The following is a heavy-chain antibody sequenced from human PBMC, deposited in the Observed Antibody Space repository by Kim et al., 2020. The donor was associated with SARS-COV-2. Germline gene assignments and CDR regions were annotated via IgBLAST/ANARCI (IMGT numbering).Heavy chain of an antibody. CDR3: ARGSRDYYVRSGYYRTDYDYGMDV. V-gene: IGHV3-21*01. CDR2: ISSSSSYI. CDR1: GFTFTSYS. Sequence: GGSLRLSCAASGFTFTSYSMNWVRQAPGKGLEWVSSISSSSSYIYYADSVKGRFTISRDNAKNSLYLQMNSLRAEDSAVYYCARGSRDYYVRSGYYRTDYDYGMDVWGQGTTGTVSS. J-gene: IGHJ6*02. D-gene: IGHD3-22*01.